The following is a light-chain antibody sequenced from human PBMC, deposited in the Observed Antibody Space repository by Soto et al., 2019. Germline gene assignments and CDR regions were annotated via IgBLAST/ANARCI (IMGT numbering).Light chain of an antibody. CDR3: SSYTTSNTRQIV. CDR2: DVS. V-gene: IGLV2-14*03. J-gene: IGLJ1*01. CDR1: SSDVGGYNY. Sequence: QSALTQPASVSGSPGQSITISCTGTSSDVGGYNYVSWYQHHPGKAPKLLIYDVSNRPSGVSNRFSGSKSDXTASLTISGLQPEDEADYYCSSYTTSNTRQIVFGTGTKLTVL.